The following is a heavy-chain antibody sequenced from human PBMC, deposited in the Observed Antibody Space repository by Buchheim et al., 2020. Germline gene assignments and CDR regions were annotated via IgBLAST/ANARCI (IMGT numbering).Heavy chain of an antibody. J-gene: IGHJ4*02. V-gene: IGHV3-33*01. Sequence: QVQLVESGGGVVQPGRSLRLSCAASGFTFSSYGMHWVRQAPGKGLEWVAVIWYDGSNKYYADSVKGRFTISRDNSKNTLYLQTNSLRAEDTAVYYCSREDTYYYGSTGYEMWGQGTL. CDR2: IWYDGSNK. D-gene: IGHD3-22*01. CDR3: SREDTYYYGSTGYEM. CDR1: GFTFSSYG.